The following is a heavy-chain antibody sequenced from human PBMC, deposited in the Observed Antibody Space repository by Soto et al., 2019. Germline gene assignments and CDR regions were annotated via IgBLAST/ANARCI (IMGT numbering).Heavy chain of an antibody. Sequence: ASVKVSCKASGYTFTGYYMHWVRQAPGQGLEWMGWINPNSGGTNYAQKFQGWVTMTRDTSISTAYMELSRLRSDDTAVYYCARGDAQVAARYTGVYNWFDPWGQGTLVTVSS. CDR3: ARGDAQVAARYTGVYNWFDP. CDR2: INPNSGGT. D-gene: IGHD6-6*01. J-gene: IGHJ5*02. V-gene: IGHV1-2*04. CDR1: GYTFTGYY.